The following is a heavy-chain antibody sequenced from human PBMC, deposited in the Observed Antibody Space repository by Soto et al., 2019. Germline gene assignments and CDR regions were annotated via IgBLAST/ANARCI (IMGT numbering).Heavy chain of an antibody. Sequence: GGSLRLSCAASGFTFSSYWMSWVRQAPGKGLEWVANIKQDGSEKYYVDSVKGRFTISRDNAKNSLYLQMNSLRAEDTAVYYCASDPTSSSGWFVLGYWGQGTLVTVSS. V-gene: IGHV3-7*01. CDR3: ASDPTSSSGWFVLGY. D-gene: IGHD6-19*01. CDR1: GFTFSSYW. CDR2: IKQDGSEK. J-gene: IGHJ4*02.